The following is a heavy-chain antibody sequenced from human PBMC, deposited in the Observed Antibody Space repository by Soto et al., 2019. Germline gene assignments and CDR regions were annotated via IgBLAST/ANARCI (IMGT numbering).Heavy chain of an antibody. D-gene: IGHD6-19*01. CDR1: GFTFIGSF. J-gene: IGHJ4*02. Sequence: GGSLRLSCVASGFTFIGSFMGWIRQAPGKGLEWVANINQDGGVTYYVDSVEGRFTISRDNTKDSLYLQMNSLRGEDTAIYYCARYYRGSGRYFFDYWGQGTPVTVS. CDR3: ARYYRGSGRYFFDY. V-gene: IGHV3-7*03. CDR2: INQDGGVT.